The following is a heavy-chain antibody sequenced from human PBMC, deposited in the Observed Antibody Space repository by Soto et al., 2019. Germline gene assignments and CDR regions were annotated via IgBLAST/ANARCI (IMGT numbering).Heavy chain of an antibody. Sequence: QVQLVQSGAEVKKPGSSVKVSCKASVGTFSSYAISWVRQAPGQGLEWMGGISPIFGTANYAQKFHGRVTINADESTSTAYMELSSLSSEDTAVYYCASRNPAAGTPWFDHWGQGPLVTVSS. CDR2: ISPIFGTA. J-gene: IGHJ5*02. D-gene: IGHD6-13*01. V-gene: IGHV1-69*01. CDR1: VGTFSSYA. CDR3: ASRNPAAGTPWFDH.